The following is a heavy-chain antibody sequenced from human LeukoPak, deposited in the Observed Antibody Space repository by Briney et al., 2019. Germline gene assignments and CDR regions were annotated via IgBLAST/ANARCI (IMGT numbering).Heavy chain of an antibody. CDR1: GFTFSSYA. CDR2: ISGSGGST. D-gene: IGHD1-1*01. CDR3: AKAVENDHPANWFDP. J-gene: IGHJ5*02. V-gene: IGHV3-23*01. Sequence: GGSLRLSCAASGFTFSSYAMSWVRQAPGKGLEWVSAISGSGGSTYYADTVKGRFTISRDNSKNTLYLQMNSLRAEDTAVYYCAKAVENDHPANWFDPWGQGTLVTVSS.